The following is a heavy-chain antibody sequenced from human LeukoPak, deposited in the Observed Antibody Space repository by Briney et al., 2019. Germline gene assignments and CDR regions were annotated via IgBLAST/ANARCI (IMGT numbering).Heavy chain of an antibody. D-gene: IGHD2-2*02. CDR3: ASRSCSSTNCYTVGFDY. V-gene: IGHV3-53*01. CDR2: IYRGGST. Sequence: GGSLRLPCRASGFTVSSIDMSWVRQARGRGVEGGPDIYRGGSTYYANAVKGRFTISRDNSKNTLYLQMNSLRADDTAVYYCASRSCSSTNCYTVGFDYWGQGTLVTVSS. CDR1: GFTVSSID. J-gene: IGHJ4*02.